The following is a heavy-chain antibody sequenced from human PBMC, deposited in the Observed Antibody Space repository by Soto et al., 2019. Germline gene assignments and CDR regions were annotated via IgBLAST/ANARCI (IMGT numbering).Heavy chain of an antibody. J-gene: IGHJ4*02. CDR1: GFSLSTSGVG. V-gene: IGHV2-5*02. D-gene: IGHD4-17*01. CDR3: AHRAVTTLDY. Sequence: QITLKESGPTLVKPTQTLTLTCTFSGFSLSTSGVGVGWIRQPPGKALEWLALIYWDNDKRYSPSLKNRLTITKDTSKNQLVLIMTNMDPVDTATYYCAHRAVTTLDYWGQGTLVTVSS. CDR2: IYWDNDK.